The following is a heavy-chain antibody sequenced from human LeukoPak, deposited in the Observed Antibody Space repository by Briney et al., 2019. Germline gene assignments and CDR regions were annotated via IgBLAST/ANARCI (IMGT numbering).Heavy chain of an antibody. CDR3: ARGLQETLAWLKALSAFDI. CDR1: GYTFTSYG. CDR2: ISAYNGNT. V-gene: IGHV1-18*01. J-gene: IGHJ3*02. D-gene: IGHD5-24*01. Sequence: GASVKVSCKASGYTFTSYGISWVRQAPGQGLEWMGWISAYNGNTNYAQKLQGRVTVSTDTSTSTGYMELRSLRSDDTAVYYCARGLQETLAWLKALSAFDIWGQGTMVTVSS.